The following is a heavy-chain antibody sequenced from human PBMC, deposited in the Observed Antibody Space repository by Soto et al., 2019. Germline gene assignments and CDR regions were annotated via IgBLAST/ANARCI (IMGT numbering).Heavy chain of an antibody. CDR3: ARLALAAALTRDY. CDR1: GGSISSSNW. J-gene: IGHJ4*02. V-gene: IGHV4-4*02. D-gene: IGHD6-13*01. Sequence: SETLTLTCAVSGGSISSSNWCSWVRQPPGKGLEWIGEIYHSGSTNYNPSLKSRVTISVDKSKNQFSLKLSSVTAADTAVYYCARLALAAALTRDYWGQGTLVTVSS. CDR2: IYHSGST.